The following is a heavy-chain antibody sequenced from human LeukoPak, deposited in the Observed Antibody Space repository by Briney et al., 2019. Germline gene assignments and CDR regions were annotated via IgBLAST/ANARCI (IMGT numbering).Heavy chain of an antibody. CDR1: GGSFSTDASY. CDR2: IYYSGST. V-gene: IGHV4-39*01. D-gene: IGHD6-19*01. CDR3: ARLFSRGWEYHFGLDV. J-gene: IGHJ6*02. Sequence: SETLSLTCTVSGGSFSTDASYWAWIRPPPGKGLEWIGSIYYSGSTYYSSSLKSRVTLSVDTSKNQFSLKMSSVTAADTAVFYCARLFSRGWEYHFGLDVWGQGTTVTVS.